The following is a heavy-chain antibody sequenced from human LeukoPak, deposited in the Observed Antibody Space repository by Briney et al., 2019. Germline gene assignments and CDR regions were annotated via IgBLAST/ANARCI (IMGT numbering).Heavy chain of an antibody. D-gene: IGHD3-3*01. CDR2: ISSSSSYI. Sequence: GRSLRLSCAASGFTFSSYSMNWVRQAPGKGLEWVSSISSSSSYIYYADSVKGRFTISRDNAKNSLYLQMNSLRAEDTAVYYCARRWYDFWSGEESNYYGMDVWGQGTTVTVSS. CDR1: GFTFSSYS. V-gene: IGHV3-21*01. CDR3: ARRWYDFWSGEESNYYGMDV. J-gene: IGHJ6*02.